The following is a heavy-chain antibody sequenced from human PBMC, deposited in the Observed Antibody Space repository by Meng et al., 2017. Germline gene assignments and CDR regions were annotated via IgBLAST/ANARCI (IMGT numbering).Heavy chain of an antibody. CDR3: ARDSGYSYGYGSFAFDI. Sequence: ASVKVSCKASGYTFTSYDINWVRQATGQGLEWMGWMNPNSGNTGYAQKFQGRVTMTRNTSISTAYMELSSLRSEDTAVYYCARDSGYSYGYGSFAFDIWGQGTMVTVSS. V-gene: IGHV1-8*01. J-gene: IGHJ3*02. D-gene: IGHD5-18*01. CDR2: MNPNSGNT. CDR1: GYTFTSYD.